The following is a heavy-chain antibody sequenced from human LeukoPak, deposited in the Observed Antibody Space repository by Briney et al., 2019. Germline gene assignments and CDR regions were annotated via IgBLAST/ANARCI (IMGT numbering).Heavy chain of an antibody. J-gene: IGHJ4*02. V-gene: IGHV3-21*01. CDR1: GLTLSSYG. D-gene: IGHD1-14*01. Sequence: GGSLRLSCAASGLTLSSYGMSWVRQAPGKGLEWVSTFSSSSTSDKTYYADFAKGRFTISRDNAMNSLYLQMNSLRAEDTAVYYCAKEEILPGARSYFDYWGQGTLVTVSS. CDR2: FSSSSTSDKT. CDR3: AKEEILPGARSYFDY.